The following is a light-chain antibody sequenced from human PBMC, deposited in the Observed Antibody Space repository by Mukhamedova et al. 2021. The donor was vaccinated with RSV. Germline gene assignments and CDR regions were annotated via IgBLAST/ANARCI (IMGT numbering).Light chain of an antibody. V-gene: IGKV3-15*01. CDR3: QQYNNWPPWT. Sequence: SVSSNLAWCQQKPGQAPRLLIYGASTRATGIPARFSGSGSGTEFTLTISSMQSEDFAVYYCQQYNNWPPWTFGQGTKVEIK. J-gene: IGKJ1*01. CDR1: SVSSN. CDR2: GAS.